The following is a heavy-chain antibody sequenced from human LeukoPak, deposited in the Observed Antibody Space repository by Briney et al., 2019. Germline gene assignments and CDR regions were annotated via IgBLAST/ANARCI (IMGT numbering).Heavy chain of an antibody. V-gene: IGHV1-8*01. CDR1: GYIFSNYD. D-gene: IGHD6-19*01. CDR3: ARGLRSGRRYFMGL. Sequence: GASVKVSCKASGYIFSNYDINWVRQAPGQGLEWMGWMSPNSDNTGYAQKFQDRATMTKNISIGTAYIELSRLRSDDTAMYYCARGLRSGRRYFMGLWGQGTRVTVSP. J-gene: IGHJ1*01. CDR2: MSPNSDNT.